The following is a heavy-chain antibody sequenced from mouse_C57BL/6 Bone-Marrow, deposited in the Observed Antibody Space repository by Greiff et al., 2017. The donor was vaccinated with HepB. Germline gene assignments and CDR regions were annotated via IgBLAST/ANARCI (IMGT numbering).Heavy chain of an antibody. D-gene: IGHD1-1*01. CDR3: TGDTTVVARHFDY. J-gene: IGHJ2*01. CDR2: IRLKSDNYAT. V-gene: IGHV6-3*01. CDR1: GFTFSNYW. Sequence: EVMLVESGGGLVQPGGSMKLSCVASGFTFSNYWMNWVRQSPEKGLEWVAQIRLKSDNYATHYAESVKGRFTISRDDSKSSVYLQMNNLRAEDTGIYYCTGDTTVVARHFDYWGQGTTLTVSS.